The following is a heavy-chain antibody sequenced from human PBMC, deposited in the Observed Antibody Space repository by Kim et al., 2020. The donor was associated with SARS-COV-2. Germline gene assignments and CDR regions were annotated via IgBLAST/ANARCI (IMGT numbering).Heavy chain of an antibody. Sequence: GGSLRLSCAASGFTFSSYAMSWVRQAPGKGLEWVSAISGSGGSTYYADSVNGRFTISRDNSKNTLYLQMNSLRAEDTAVYYCASRELAAAGGYYYYGMDAWGHRTTVTVSS. J-gene: IGHJ6*02. D-gene: IGHD6-13*01. CDR1: GFTFSSYA. CDR2: ISGSGGST. CDR3: ASRELAAAGGYYYYGMDA. V-gene: IGHV3-23*01.